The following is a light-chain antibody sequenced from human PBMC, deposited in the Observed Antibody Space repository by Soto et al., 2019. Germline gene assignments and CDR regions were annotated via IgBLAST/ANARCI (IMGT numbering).Light chain of an antibody. CDR2: EGS. CDR1: SDDVGRYNL. V-gene: IGLV2-23*01. Sequence: QSALTQPASVSGSPGQSITISCTGTSDDVGRYNLVSWYQQHPGKAPKFIIYEGSKRPSGVSNRFSGSKSGNTASLTISGLQAEDEADYYCCSYAGPRTYVCGTGTKVTV. CDR3: CSYAGPRTYV. J-gene: IGLJ1*01.